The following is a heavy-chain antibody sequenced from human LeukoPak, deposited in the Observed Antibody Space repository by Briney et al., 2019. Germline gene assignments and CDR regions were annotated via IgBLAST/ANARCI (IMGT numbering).Heavy chain of an antibody. V-gene: IGHV3-74*01. Sequence: GGSLRLSCAASGFTFSSFWMHWVRQAPGKGLVWVSRINSDGSSTTYADSVKGRFTISRDNAKNTLYLQMNSLRAEDTAVYYCADYGSGYWPAAYWGQGTLVTVSS. CDR1: GFTFSSFW. D-gene: IGHD3-10*01. J-gene: IGHJ4*02. CDR3: ADYGSGYWPAAY. CDR2: INSDGSST.